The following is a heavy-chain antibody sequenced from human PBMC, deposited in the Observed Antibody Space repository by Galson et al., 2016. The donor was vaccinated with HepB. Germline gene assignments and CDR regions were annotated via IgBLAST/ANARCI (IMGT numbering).Heavy chain of an antibody. CDR1: GYTFADYW. CDR2: IYPADSDT. V-gene: IGHV5-51*01. Sequence: QSGAEVKKPGESLRISCKDSGYTFADYWIAWVRQIPGKGLEWMGVIYPADSDTYSPSFQGQVTISADKSISTAYLQGSSLKASDTAVYYCAKPTGIFIAAPMESCGQGTPVTVSP. J-gene: IGHJ5*02. CDR3: AKPTGIFIAAPMES. D-gene: IGHD6-13*01.